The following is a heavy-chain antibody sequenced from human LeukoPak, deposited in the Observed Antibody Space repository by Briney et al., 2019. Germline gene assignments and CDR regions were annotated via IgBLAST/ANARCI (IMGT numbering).Heavy chain of an antibody. Sequence: PSETLSLTCAVYGGSFSGYYWSWIRQPPGKGLEWIGEINYSRSTNYNPSLKSRVTISVDTSKNQFSLKLSSVTAADTAVYYCARVSRRSRIAAAGTEDYWGQGTLVTVSS. J-gene: IGHJ4*02. V-gene: IGHV4-34*01. D-gene: IGHD6-13*01. CDR2: INYSRST. CDR1: GGSFSGYY. CDR3: ARVSRRSRIAAAGTEDY.